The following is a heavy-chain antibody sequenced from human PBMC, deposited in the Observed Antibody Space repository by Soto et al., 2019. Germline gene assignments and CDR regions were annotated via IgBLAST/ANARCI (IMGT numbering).Heavy chain of an antibody. CDR2: IYSGGST. J-gene: IGHJ4*02. V-gene: IGHV3-53*02. CDR3: ARASWAAGYLDY. CDR1: GFTIRSNY. Sequence: EVQLVETGGGLIQPGGSLRLSCAASGFTIRSNYMSWVRQAPGKGLEWVSVIYSGGSTYYADSVKGRFTISRDNSKNTLYLQMNSLRAEDTAVYYCARASWAAGYLDYWGQGTLVTVSS. D-gene: IGHD6-13*01.